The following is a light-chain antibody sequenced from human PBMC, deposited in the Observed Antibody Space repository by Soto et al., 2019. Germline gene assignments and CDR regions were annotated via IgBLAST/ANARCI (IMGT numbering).Light chain of an antibody. V-gene: IGKV1-39*01. CDR1: QTISSY. Sequence: DIQMTQSPSSQSASIGDRVTITCRTSQTISSYLNWYQQKPGKAPNLLIYAASNLQSGVPSRFSGSGSGTDSTLTISSLQPEDFATYYCQQSYSPARTFGQGTKVEIK. CDR3: QQSYSPART. CDR2: AAS. J-gene: IGKJ1*01.